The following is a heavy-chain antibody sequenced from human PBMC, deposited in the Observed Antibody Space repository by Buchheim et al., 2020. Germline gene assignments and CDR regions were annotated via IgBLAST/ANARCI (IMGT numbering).Heavy chain of an antibody. D-gene: IGHD1-14*01. CDR3: ARSRQRRNFYYYYGMDV. V-gene: IGHV4-34*01. J-gene: IGHJ6*02. Sequence: QVQLQQWGAGLLKPSETLSLTCAVYGGSFSGYYWSWIRQPPGKGLEWIGEINHSGSTNYNPSLKSRVTISVDTSKNQFSLKLSSVTAADTAVYYCARSRQRRNFYYYYGMDVWGQGTT. CDR1: GGSFSGYY. CDR2: INHSGST.